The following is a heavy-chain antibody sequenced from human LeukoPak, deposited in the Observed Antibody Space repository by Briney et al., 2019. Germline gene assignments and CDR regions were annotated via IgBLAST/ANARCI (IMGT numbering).Heavy chain of an antibody. J-gene: IGHJ6*03. D-gene: IGHD6-19*01. CDR1: GYTFTSYG. Sequence: GASVKVSCKASGYTFTSYGISWVRQAAGQGLEWMGWISVYNGNTNYAQKLQGRVTMTTDTSTSTAHMELRSLGSDDTAVYYCARDEYSSGWYENYYYYMDVWGKGTTVTVSS. CDR3: ARDEYSSGWYENYYYYMDV. V-gene: IGHV1-18*01. CDR2: ISVYNGNT.